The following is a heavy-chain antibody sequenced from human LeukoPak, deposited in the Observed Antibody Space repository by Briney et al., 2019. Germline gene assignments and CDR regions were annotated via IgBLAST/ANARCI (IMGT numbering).Heavy chain of an antibody. Sequence: SETLSLTCTVSGDSINTYYWSWIRQPPGKGLQWIGYIYVHGGTNYNPSLKSRVTISLDTSRNHVSLQLTSVTAADMAVYYCARSAAAGTAPFDYWGQGTLVTVSS. V-gene: IGHV4-4*09. CDR3: ARSAAAGTAPFDY. CDR1: GDSINTYY. J-gene: IGHJ4*02. D-gene: IGHD6-13*01. CDR2: IYVHGGT.